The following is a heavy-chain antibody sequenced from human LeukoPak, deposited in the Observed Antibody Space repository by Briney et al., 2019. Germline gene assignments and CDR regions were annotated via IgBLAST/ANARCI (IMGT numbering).Heavy chain of an antibody. CDR1: GFTFSSYS. CDR2: ISSSSSTI. Sequence: GGSLRLSCAASGFTFSSYSMNWVRQAPGKGLEWVSYISSSSSTIYYADSVKGRFTISRDNAKNSLYLQMNSLRAEDTAVYYCARPREGIAVAGTDYWGQGTLVTVSS. D-gene: IGHD6-19*01. V-gene: IGHV3-48*01. J-gene: IGHJ4*02. CDR3: ARPREGIAVAGTDY.